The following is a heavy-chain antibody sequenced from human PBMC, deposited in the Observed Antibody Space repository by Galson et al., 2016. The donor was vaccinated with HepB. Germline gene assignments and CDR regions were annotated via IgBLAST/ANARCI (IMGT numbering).Heavy chain of an antibody. CDR1: GFSLNTTGEA. D-gene: IGHD2/OR15-2a*01. V-gene: IGHV2-5*02. Sequence: PALVKPTQTLTLTCTFSGFSLNTTGEAVGWIRQPPGKALEYLGLIYWDDDWRYSPSLKTRLTITKDTSKNQVVLRMTNVQPVDTATYYCAHSPYSNYGEWFDPWGQGTLVTVSS. CDR3: AHSPYSNYGEWFDP. J-gene: IGHJ5*02. CDR2: IYWDDDW.